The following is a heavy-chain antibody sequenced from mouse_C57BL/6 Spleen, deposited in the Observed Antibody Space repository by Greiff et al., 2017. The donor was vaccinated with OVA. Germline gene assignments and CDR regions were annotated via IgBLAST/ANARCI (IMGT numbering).Heavy chain of an antibody. V-gene: IGHV1-26*01. J-gene: IGHJ3*01. CDR1: GYTFTDYY. CDR3: ARSRDAFAN. CDR2: INPNNGGT. Sequence: VQLQQSGPELVKPGASVKISCKASGYTFTDYYMNWVKQSHGKSLEWIGDINPNNGGTSYNQKFKGKATLTVDKSSSTAYMELRSLTSEDSAVYYCARSRDAFANWGQGALGTASA.